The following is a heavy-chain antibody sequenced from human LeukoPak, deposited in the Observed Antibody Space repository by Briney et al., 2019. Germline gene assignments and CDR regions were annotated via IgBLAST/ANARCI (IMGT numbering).Heavy chain of an antibody. CDR3: AREPGSGSGVMDV. CDR1: GGSISSGDNY. D-gene: IGHD3-10*01. J-gene: IGHJ6*02. Sequence: SQTLSLTCTVSGGSISSGDNYWSWIRQPPGKGLEWIGYIYYSGSTYYNPSLKSRVTISVDTSKNQFSLKLSSVTAADTAVYYCAREPGSGSGVMDVWGQGTTVTVSS. V-gene: IGHV4-30-4*01. CDR2: IYYSGST.